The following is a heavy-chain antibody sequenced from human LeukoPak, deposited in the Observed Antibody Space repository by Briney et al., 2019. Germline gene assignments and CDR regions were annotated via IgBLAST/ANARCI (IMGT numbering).Heavy chain of an antibody. V-gene: IGHV3-20*04. CDR3: AREYYGSGSYYNVGY. CDR1: GFTFDDYG. D-gene: IGHD3-10*01. Sequence: GGSLRLSCAASGFTFDDYGMSWVRQAPGKGLEWASGINWNGGRTGYADSVKGRFTISRDNAKKSLYVQMNSLRAEDTALYYCAREYYGSGSYYNVGYWGQGTLVTVSS. CDR2: INWNGGRT. J-gene: IGHJ4*02.